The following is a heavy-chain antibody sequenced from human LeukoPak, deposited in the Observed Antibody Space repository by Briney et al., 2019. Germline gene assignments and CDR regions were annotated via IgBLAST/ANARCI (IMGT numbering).Heavy chain of an antibody. Sequence: ASVKVSCKASGYTFTSYGISWVRQAPGQGLERMGWISAYNGNTNYAQKLQERVTITRDMSTSTAYMELSSLRSEDTAVYYCSSFSVVVVAATNDAFDIWGQGTMVTVSS. CDR2: ISAYNGNT. J-gene: IGHJ3*02. D-gene: IGHD2-15*01. V-gene: IGHV1-18*01. CDR3: SSFSVVVVAATNDAFDI. CDR1: GYTFTSYG.